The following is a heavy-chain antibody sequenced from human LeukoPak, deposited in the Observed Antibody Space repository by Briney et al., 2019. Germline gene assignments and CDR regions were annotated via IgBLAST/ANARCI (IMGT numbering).Heavy chain of an antibody. V-gene: IGHV4-4*02. D-gene: IGHD4-23*01. Sequence: SETLSLTCAVSGGSISISSSNWWSWVRQPPGKGLEWIGEIFHSGSTNYDPSLKSRVTISVDKSKNQFSLKLSSLTAADTAVYYCARDLHGGNSFTSDWYFDLWGRGTLVTVSS. J-gene: IGHJ2*01. CDR1: GGSISISSSNW. CDR2: IFHSGST. CDR3: ARDLHGGNSFTSDWYFDL.